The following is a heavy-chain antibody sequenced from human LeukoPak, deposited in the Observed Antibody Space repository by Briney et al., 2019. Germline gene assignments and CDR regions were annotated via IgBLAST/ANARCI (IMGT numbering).Heavy chain of an antibody. D-gene: IGHD4-17*01. CDR1: GFSLTSSG. Sequence: GGSLRLSCAVTGFSLTSSGVYWVRQAPGKGLEWVALIWSDGSNEDHADSVKGRFTISRDISKNTVYLQMNSLRVEDTAVYYCARDDRLYGDAYHYYGMDVWGQGTTVTVSS. V-gene: IGHV3-33*01. CDR3: ARDDRLYGDAYHYYGMDV. CDR2: IWSDGSNE. J-gene: IGHJ6*02.